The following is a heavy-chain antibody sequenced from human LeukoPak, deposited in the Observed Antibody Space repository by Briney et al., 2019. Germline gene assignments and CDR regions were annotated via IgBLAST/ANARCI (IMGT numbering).Heavy chain of an antibody. D-gene: IGHD2-21*01. CDR3: ARERGVSHPFDY. CDR2: IKSDGSGI. V-gene: IGHV3-74*01. Sequence: GGSLRLSCAASGFNFINTWMHWVRQAPGKGLVWVARIKSDGSGIIYADSVKGRFTISRDNARNTLYLQMNSLRAEDTAVYYCARERGVSHPFDYWGQGTLVTVSS. J-gene: IGHJ4*02. CDR1: GFNFINTW.